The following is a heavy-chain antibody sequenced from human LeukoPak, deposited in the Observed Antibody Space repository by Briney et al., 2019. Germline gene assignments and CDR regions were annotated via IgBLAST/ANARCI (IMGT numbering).Heavy chain of an antibody. J-gene: IGHJ4*02. CDR3: ARGVGYCSGGSCYSGRYFDY. D-gene: IGHD2-15*01. CDR2: INPNSGGT. Sequence: ASVKVSCKASGYTFTGYYMHWVRQAPGHGLEWLGWINPNSGGTNYAQKFQGRVTMTRDTSISTAYMELSRLRSDDTAVYYCARGVGYCSGGSCYSGRYFDYWGQGTLVTVSS. V-gene: IGHV1-2*02. CDR1: GYTFTGYY.